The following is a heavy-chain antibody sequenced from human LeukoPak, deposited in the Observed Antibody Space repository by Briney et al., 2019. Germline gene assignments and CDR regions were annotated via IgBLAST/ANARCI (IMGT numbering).Heavy chain of an antibody. Sequence: SGPTLVKPTQTLALTCTFSGFSLNTGGVGVGWIRPPPGKALEWLAIIYWDDDERYSPSLKSRLTLIKDTSRNQVVLAMTNMDPVDTATYYCAHGVRRAHCTGGSCYNFDYWGQGTLVTVSS. CDR1: GFSLNTGGVG. CDR2: IYWDDDE. J-gene: IGHJ4*02. CDR3: AHGVRRAHCTGGSCYNFDY. V-gene: IGHV2-5*02. D-gene: IGHD2-15*01.